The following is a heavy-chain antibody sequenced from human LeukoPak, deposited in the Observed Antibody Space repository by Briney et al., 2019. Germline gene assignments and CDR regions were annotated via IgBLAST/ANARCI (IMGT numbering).Heavy chain of an antibody. J-gene: IGHJ4*02. CDR2: ISGSGGST. V-gene: IGHV3-23*01. CDR3: AKDHRAGSGSYYNRLFDY. CDR1: GFTFSSYA. D-gene: IGHD3-10*01. Sequence: PGGPLRLSCAASGFTFSSYAMSWVRQAPGKGLEWVSAISGSGGSTYYADSVKGRFTISRDNSKNTLYLQMNSLRAEDTAVYYCAKDHRAGSGSYYNRLFDYWGQGTLVTVSS.